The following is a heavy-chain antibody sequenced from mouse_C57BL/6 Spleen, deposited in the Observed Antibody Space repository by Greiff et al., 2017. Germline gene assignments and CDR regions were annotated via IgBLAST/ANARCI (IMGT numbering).Heavy chain of an antibody. V-gene: IGHV1-20*01. D-gene: IGHD4-1*01. CDR3: ARNWDVDWYFDV. J-gene: IGHJ1*03. CDR1: GYSFTGYF. CDR2: INPYNGDT. Sequence: EVKLMESGPELVKPGDSVKISCKASGYSFTGYFMNWVMQSHGKSLEWIGRINPYNGDTFYNQKFKGKATLTVDKSSSTAHMELRSLTSEDSAVYYCARNWDVDWYFDVWGTGTTVTVSS.